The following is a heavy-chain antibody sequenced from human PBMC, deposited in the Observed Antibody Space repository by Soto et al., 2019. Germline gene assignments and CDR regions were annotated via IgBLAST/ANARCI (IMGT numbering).Heavy chain of an antibody. CDR3: ARGPDGYSSDWYNWFDP. CDR2: IYYSGSA. J-gene: IGHJ5*02. D-gene: IGHD6-13*01. V-gene: IGHV4-30-4*01. Sequence: PSETLSLTCTSSCGSIIRGDYYWSWIRQPPGKGLEWIGCIYYSGSAYYNPSLKSRVTISVDTSKNQFSLKLGSVTAADTAVYYCARGPDGYSSDWYNWFDPWGQGTLVTVSS. CDR1: CGSIIRGDYY.